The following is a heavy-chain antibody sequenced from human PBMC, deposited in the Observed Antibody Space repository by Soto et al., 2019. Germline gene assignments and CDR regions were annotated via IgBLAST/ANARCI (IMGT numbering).Heavy chain of an antibody. D-gene: IGHD3-10*01. CDR1: GYTFTGYY. V-gene: IGHV1-2*02. CDR2: INPNSGGT. Sequence: ASVKVSCKASGYTFTGYYMHWVRQAPGQGLEWMGWINPNSGGTNYAQKFQGRVTMTRDASISTDYMELSRLRSDDTAVYYCARGRWDYVSGSYSYWGQGPLVTVSS. J-gene: IGHJ4*02. CDR3: ARGRWDYVSGSYSY.